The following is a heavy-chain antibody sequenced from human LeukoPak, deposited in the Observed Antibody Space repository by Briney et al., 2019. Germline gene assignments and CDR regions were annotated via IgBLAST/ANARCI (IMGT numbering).Heavy chain of an antibody. V-gene: IGHV3-33*01. Sequence: GGSLRLSCAASGFTFSSYGMHWVRQAPGKGLEWVAVIWYDGSNKYYADSVEGRFTISRHNSKNTLYLQMNSLRAEDTAVYYCARDDYGMDVWGQGTTVTVSS. CDR2: IWYDGSNK. J-gene: IGHJ6*02. CDR3: ARDDYGMDV. CDR1: GFTFSSYG.